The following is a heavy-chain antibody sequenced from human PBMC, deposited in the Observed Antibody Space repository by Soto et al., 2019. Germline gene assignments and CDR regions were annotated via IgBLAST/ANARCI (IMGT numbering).Heavy chain of an antibody. CDR1: GYTFTSYG. CDR3: LTDRTESDSFDI. V-gene: IGHV1-18*01. J-gene: IGHJ3*02. CDR2: ISSYNGNT. Sequence: ASVKVSCKASGYTFTSYGISWVRQAPGQGLEWMGWISSYNGNTNYAQKLQGRVTMTTDTSTSTAYMELRSLRSDDTVLYSCLTDRTESDSFDIWGQGTMVTVSS. D-gene: IGHD2-2*01.